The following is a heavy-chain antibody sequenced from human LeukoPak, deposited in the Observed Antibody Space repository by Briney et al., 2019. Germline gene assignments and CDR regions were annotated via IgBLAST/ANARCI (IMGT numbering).Heavy chain of an antibody. D-gene: IGHD3-3*01. CDR2: FDPEDGET. CDR3: AKDRTLSTIFGVAPPSYFDY. Sequence: GASVKVSCKVSGYTLTELSMHWVRQAPGKGLEWMGGFDPEDGETSYAQKVQGRGTMTDDTSTDTAYMDLSRLRYEDTAVYYCAKDRTLSTIFGVAPPSYFDYWGQGTLVTVSS. V-gene: IGHV1-24*01. CDR1: GYTLTELS. J-gene: IGHJ4*02.